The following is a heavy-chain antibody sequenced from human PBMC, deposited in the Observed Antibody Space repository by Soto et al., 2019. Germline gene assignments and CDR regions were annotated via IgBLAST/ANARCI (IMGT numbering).Heavy chain of an antibody. CDR1: GFTFSSYG. CDR2: IWYDGSNK. J-gene: IGHJ4*02. V-gene: IGHV3-33*01. Sequence: QVQLVESGGGVVQPGRSLRLSCAASGFTFSSYGMHWVRQAPGKGLEWVAVIWYDGSNKYYADSVKGRFTISRDNSKNTLYRQMNSLRAEDTAVYYCARDASRYYDSSGPDHYWGQGTLVTVSS. D-gene: IGHD3-22*01. CDR3: ARDASRYYDSSGPDHY.